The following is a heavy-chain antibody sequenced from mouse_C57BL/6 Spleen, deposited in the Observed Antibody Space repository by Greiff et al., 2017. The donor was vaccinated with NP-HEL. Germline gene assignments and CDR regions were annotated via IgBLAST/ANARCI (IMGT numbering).Heavy chain of an antibody. D-gene: IGHD2-1*01. CDR2: ISDGGSYT. V-gene: IGHV5-4*01. Sequence: EVKVVESGGGLVKPGGSLKLSCAASGFTFSSYAMSWVRQTPEKRLEWVATISDGGSYTYYPDNVKGRFTISRDNAKNNLYLQMSHLKSEDTAMYYCARDEGNGNTWFAYWGQGTLVTVSA. CDR3: ARDEGNGNTWFAY. CDR1: GFTFSSYA. J-gene: IGHJ3*01.